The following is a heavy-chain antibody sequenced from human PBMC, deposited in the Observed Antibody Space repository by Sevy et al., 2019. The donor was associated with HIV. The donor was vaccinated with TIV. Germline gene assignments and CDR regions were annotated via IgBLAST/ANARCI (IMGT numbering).Heavy chain of an antibody. J-gene: IGHJ6*02. Sequence: SETLSLTCAVYGGSFSGYYWSWIRQPPGKGLEWIGEINHSGSTNYNPSLKSRVTISVDTSKNQFSLKLSSVTAADTAVYHCARLAIFGVVKLYYYYYGMDVCGQGTTVTVSS. CDR3: ARLAIFGVVKLYYYYYGMDV. D-gene: IGHD3-3*01. CDR1: GGSFSGYY. CDR2: INHSGST. V-gene: IGHV4-34*01.